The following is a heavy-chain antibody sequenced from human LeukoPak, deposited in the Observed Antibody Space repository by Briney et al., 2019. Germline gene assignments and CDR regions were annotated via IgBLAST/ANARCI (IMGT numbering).Heavy chain of an antibody. CDR1: GYSISSGYS. V-gene: IGHV4-38-2*01. CDR2: IYHSGST. J-gene: IGHJ5*02. D-gene: IGHD3-3*01. Sequence: SETLSLTCAVSGYSISSGYSWGWIRQPPGKGLEWIGSIYHSGSTYYNPSLKSRVTISVDTSKNQFSLKLSSVTAADTAVYYCARCNTIFGVVIFPSGFDPWGQGTLVTVSS. CDR3: ARCNTIFGVVIFPSGFDP.